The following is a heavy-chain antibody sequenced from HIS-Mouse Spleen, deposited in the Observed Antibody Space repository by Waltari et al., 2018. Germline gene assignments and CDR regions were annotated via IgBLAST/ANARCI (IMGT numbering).Heavy chain of an antibody. Sequence: QLQLQESGPGLVKPSETLSLTCTVSGGSISSSSYYWGWIRQPPGKGLEWIGSIYYSGSPYYNPSLKSLVTISVDTSKTQSSLKLSSVTAANTAVYYCAREIPYSSSWYDWYFDLWGRGTLVTVSS. CDR3: AREIPYSSSWYDWYFDL. CDR1: GGSISSSSYY. D-gene: IGHD6-13*01. J-gene: IGHJ2*01. CDR2: IYYSGSP. V-gene: IGHV4-39*07.